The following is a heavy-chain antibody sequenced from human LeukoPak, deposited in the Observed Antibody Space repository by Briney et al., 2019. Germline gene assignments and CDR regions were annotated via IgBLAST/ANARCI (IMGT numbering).Heavy chain of an antibody. Sequence: ASVKVFCKVSGYTLTELSMHWVRQAPGKGLEWLGRFDPEDGETIYAQRFQGRVTMTEDTSTNTAYMGLSSLRSADSAVYYCATWRLGEYYEDSSGYFAYWGQGTLVTVSS. V-gene: IGHV1-24*01. D-gene: IGHD3-22*01. CDR1: GYTLTELS. J-gene: IGHJ4*02. CDR2: FDPEDGET. CDR3: ATWRLGEYYEDSSGYFAY.